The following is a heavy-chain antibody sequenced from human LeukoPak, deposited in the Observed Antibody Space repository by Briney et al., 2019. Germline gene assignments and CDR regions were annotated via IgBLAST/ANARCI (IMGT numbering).Heavy chain of an antibody. J-gene: IGHJ3*02. CDR2: INSEETVA. CDR3: ARESTVGPIQTDALDI. Sequence: GGXXRLSCAASGFTFSTYWMHWVRQAPGKGLVWVSRINSEETVANYADSVRGRFTISRDNAKNTLYLQMNSLGAEDTAVYYCARESTVGPIQTDALDIWGQGTMVTVSS. V-gene: IGHV3-74*01. CDR1: GFTFSTYW. D-gene: IGHD1-26*01.